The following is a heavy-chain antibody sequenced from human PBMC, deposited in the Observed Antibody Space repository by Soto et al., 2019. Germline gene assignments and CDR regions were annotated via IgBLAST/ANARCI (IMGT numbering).Heavy chain of an antibody. CDR2: INHSGST. D-gene: IGHD3-10*01. CDR1: GGSFSGYY. V-gene: IGHV4-34*01. J-gene: IGHJ6*02. CDR3: ARVLVRGVITYYYYYGMDV. Sequence: SETLSLTCAVYGGSFSGYYWSWIRQPPGKGLEWIGEINHSGSTNYNPSLKSRVTISVDTSKNQFSLKLSSVTAANTAVYYCARVLVRGVITYYYYYGMDVWGQGTTVTVSS.